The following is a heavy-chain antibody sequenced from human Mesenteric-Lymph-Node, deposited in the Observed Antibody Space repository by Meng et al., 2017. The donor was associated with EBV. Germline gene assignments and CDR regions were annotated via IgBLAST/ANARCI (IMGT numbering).Heavy chain of an antibody. D-gene: IGHD3-10*01. V-gene: IGHV4-4*02. CDR3: AKVDGSGRTNWFDP. Sequence: QVQLQESGTGLVKPSGTLSLTCAVSGGSISTYNWWSWVRQPPGKGLEWIGEIYHSGSANYNPSLRSRVTMSVDKSKNQFSLKLTSVTAADTAVYYCAKVDGSGRTNWFDPWGQGTLVTVSS. CDR2: IYHSGSA. CDR1: GGSISTYNW. J-gene: IGHJ5*02.